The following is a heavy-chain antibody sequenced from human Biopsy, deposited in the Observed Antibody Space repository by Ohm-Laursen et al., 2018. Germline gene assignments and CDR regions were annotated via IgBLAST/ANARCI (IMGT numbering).Heavy chain of an antibody. D-gene: IGHD4-11*01. CDR1: GFTFSNYG. CDR2: ITGDGGSI. J-gene: IGHJ3*02. Sequence: SLRLSCAASGFTFSNYGMTWVRQAPGKGLEWVSSITGDGGSIHYADSVKGRFTISRDNSKNTLYMQMNSLRAEDMAVYYCARKYSCFDIWGQGTMVSVSS. V-gene: IGHV3-23*01. CDR3: ARKYSCFDI.